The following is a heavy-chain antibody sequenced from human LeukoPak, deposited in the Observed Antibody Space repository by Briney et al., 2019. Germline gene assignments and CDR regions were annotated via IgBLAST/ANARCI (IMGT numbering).Heavy chain of an antibody. Sequence: GASVKVSYKASGYTFTSYDINWVRQATGQGLEWMGWMNPNSGNTGYAQKFQGRVTMTRNTSISTAYMELSSLRSEDTAVYYCARVSDCSSTSCYSNYYYYYMDVWGKGTTVTVPS. CDR1: GYTFTSYD. CDR3: ARVSDCSSTSCYSNYYYYYMDV. D-gene: IGHD2-2*01. J-gene: IGHJ6*03. CDR2: MNPNSGNT. V-gene: IGHV1-8*01.